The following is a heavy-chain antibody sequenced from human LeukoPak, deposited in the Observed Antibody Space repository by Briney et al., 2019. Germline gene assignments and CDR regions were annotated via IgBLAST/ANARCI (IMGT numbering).Heavy chain of an antibody. Sequence: SETLSLTCTVSGGSISSYYWSWIRQPAGKGLEWIGRIYTSGSTNYNPSLKSRVTISVDKSKNQFSLKLSSVTAADTAVYYCARGRVTGDYHYYYYMDVWGKGTTVTVSS. V-gene: IGHV4-4*07. CDR3: ARGRVTGDYHYYYYMDV. J-gene: IGHJ6*03. D-gene: IGHD7-27*01. CDR2: IYTSGST. CDR1: GGSISSYY.